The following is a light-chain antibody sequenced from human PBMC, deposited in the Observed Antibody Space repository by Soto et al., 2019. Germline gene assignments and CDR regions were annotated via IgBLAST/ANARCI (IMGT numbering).Light chain of an antibody. Sequence: QSALTQPPSASGSPGQSVTLSCTGTSSDVGAYNYVSWYQQHPGKAPKLMIYEVSKRPSGVPDRFSGSKSANTASLTVSGLQAEDEADYYCSSYAGSNNYVFGTGTKLTVL. J-gene: IGLJ1*01. CDR2: EVS. V-gene: IGLV2-8*01. CDR1: SSDVGAYNY. CDR3: SSYAGSNNYV.